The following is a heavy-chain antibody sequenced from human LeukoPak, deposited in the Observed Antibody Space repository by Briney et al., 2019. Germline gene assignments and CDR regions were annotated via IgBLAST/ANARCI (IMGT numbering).Heavy chain of an antibody. CDR3: ARDSLGGFDY. D-gene: IGHD2-15*01. J-gene: IGHJ4*02. Sequence: GGSLRLSCAASGFSVRDFWMAWVRQAPGKGLEWVAVIWYDGSNKYYADSVKGRFTISRDNSKNTLYLQMNSLRAEDTAVYYCARDSLGGFDYWGQGTLVTVSS. V-gene: IGHV3-33*01. CDR1: GFSVRDFW. CDR2: IWYDGSNK.